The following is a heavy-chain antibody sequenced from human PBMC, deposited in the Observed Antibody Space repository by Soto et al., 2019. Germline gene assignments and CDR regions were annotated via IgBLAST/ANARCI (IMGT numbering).Heavy chain of an antibody. Sequence: ASVKVSCKASGDTFTTYTMHWVRQAPGQSLEWMGWINAGKGNTKYSEKFQGRVTITRDTSAITTYMELSSLRSDDTAVYYCARGGVRGVNFFNYMDVWGKGTTVTVSS. D-gene: IGHD3-10*01. V-gene: IGHV1-3*01. CDR2: INAGKGNT. J-gene: IGHJ6*03. CDR1: GDTFTTYT. CDR3: ARGGVRGVNFFNYMDV.